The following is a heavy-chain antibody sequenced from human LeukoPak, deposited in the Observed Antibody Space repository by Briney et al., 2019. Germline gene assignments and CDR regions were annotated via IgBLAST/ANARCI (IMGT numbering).Heavy chain of an antibody. V-gene: IGHV4-4*07. CDR2: ISTSGTI. CDR1: GDSISYYY. D-gene: IGHD3-22*01. Sequence: AETLSLTCTVSGDSISYYYWSWIRQPAGKGLEWIGRISTSGTINNDPSKKSRVTMSVDTSGNQFSLKLSSVTAADTAVYYCARGDDSSGQGFWGQGTLVTVSS. J-gene: IGHJ4*01. CDR3: ARGDDSSGQGF.